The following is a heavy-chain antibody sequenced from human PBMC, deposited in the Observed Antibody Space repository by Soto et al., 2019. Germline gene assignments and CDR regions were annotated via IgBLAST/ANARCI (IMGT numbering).Heavy chain of an antibody. CDR1: GGSVSSGSYY. V-gene: IGHV4-61*01. CDR3: ARAPYYDFWSGYFDY. J-gene: IGHJ4*02. Sequence: KTSETLSLTCTVSGGSVSSGSYYWSWIRQPPGKGLEWIGYIYYSGSTNYNPSLKSRVTISVDTSKNQFSLKLSSVTAADTAVYYCARAPYYDFWSGYFDYWGQGTLVTVS. D-gene: IGHD3-3*01. CDR2: IYYSGST.